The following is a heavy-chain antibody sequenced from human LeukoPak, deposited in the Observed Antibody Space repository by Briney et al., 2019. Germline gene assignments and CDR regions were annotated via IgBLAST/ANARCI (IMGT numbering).Heavy chain of an antibody. CDR1: GFTFSSYS. D-gene: IGHD3-22*01. V-gene: IGHV3-48*01. J-gene: IGHJ4*02. Sequence: GGSLRLSCAASGFTFSSYSMNWVRQAPGKGLECVSYISSSSTTIYYADSVKGRFTISRDNAKNSLYLQMNSLRAEDTAVYYCARNFHRRLYDSSGYYPYWGQGTLVTVPS. CDR3: ARNFHRRLYDSSGYYPY. CDR2: ISSSSTTI.